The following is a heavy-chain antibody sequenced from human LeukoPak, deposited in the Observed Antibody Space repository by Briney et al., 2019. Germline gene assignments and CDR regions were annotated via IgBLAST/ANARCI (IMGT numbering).Heavy chain of an antibody. CDR2: INHSGST. CDR3: ARNSAYSSSSGTNL. CDR1: GGSFGGYY. Sequence: SETLSLTCAVYGGSFGGYYWNWIRQPPGKGLEWIGEINHSGSTNYNPSLKSRVTISVDTSKSQFSLKLTSVTAADTAAYFCARNSAYSSSSGTNLWGQGTLVTVSS. D-gene: IGHD6-6*01. V-gene: IGHV4-34*01. J-gene: IGHJ4*02.